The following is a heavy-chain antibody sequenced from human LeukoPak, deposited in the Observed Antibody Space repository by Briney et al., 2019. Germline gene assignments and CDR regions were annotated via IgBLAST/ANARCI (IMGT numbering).Heavy chain of an antibody. V-gene: IGHV3-74*01. Sequence: PGGSLRLSCAASGFTFSSYWMHWVRQGPGKGLVWVSRISTDGSSTTYADSVKGRFTISRDDAKNTLYLQMNSLRAEDTAVYYCSRASSSVPNLLDYWGQGTLVTVSS. D-gene: IGHD6-19*01. CDR3: SRASSSVPNLLDY. CDR2: ISTDGSST. CDR1: GFTFSSYW. J-gene: IGHJ4*02.